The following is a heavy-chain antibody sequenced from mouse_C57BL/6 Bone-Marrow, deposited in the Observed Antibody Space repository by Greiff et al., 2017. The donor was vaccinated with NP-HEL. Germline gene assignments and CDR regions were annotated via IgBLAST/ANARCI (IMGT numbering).Heavy chain of an antibody. J-gene: IGHJ4*01. V-gene: IGHV1-82*01. CDR3: ARSPKNYGSSYAMDY. CDR1: GYAFSSPW. Sequence: VQLQQSGPELVKPGASVTISCKASGYAFSSPWMNWVKQRPGKGLEWIGRIYPGDGDTNYIGKFKGKATLTAAKSSSTAYMQLSSLTAEDSAVYFCARSPKNYGSSYAMDYWGQGTSVTVSS. D-gene: IGHD1-1*01. CDR2: IYPGDGDT.